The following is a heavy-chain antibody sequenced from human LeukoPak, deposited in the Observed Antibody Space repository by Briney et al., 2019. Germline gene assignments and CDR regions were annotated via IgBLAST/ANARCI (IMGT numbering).Heavy chain of an antibody. J-gene: IGHJ6*02. CDR3: ARERVVAANSYDYYGMDV. CDR1: GFTFSSYG. Sequence: PGGSLRLSCAASGFTFSSYGMHWVRQAPGKGLEWVAVISYDGSNKYYADSVKGRFTISRDNAKNSLYLQMNSLRAEDTAVYYCARERVVAANSYDYYGMDVWGQGTTVTVSS. V-gene: IGHV3-30*03. D-gene: IGHD2-15*01. CDR2: ISYDGSNK.